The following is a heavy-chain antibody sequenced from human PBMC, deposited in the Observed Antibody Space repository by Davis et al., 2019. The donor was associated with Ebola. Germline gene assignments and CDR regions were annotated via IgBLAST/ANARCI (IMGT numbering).Heavy chain of an antibody. CDR3: ARIQDYGMDV. V-gene: IGHV3-53*01. CDR1: GFTVSSNY. Sequence: GESLKISCAASGFTVSSNYMSWVRQAPGKGLEWVSVIYSGGSTYYADSVKGRFTISRDNSKNTLYLQMNSLRAEDTAVYYCARIQDYGMDVWGQGTTVTVSS. D-gene: IGHD5-18*01. CDR2: IYSGGST. J-gene: IGHJ6*02.